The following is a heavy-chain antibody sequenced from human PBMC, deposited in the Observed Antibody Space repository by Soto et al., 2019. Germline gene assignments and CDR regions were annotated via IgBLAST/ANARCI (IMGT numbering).Heavy chain of an antibody. D-gene: IGHD3-3*01. CDR3: AKCGLEAHRPSECDP. CDR1: GFTFSSYA. V-gene: IGHV3-23*01. Sequence: EVQLLESGGGLVQPGGSLRLSCAASGFTFSSYAMSWVRQAPGKGLEWVSAISGSGCSTYYADSVKARFTISRDNAKNTVYLQMNSLRAEDTAVYYFAKCGLEAHRPSECDPWGQGTLVTVSS. J-gene: IGHJ5*02. CDR2: ISGSGCST.